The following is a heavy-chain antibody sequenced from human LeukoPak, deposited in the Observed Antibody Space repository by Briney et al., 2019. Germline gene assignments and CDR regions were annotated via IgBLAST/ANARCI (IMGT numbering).Heavy chain of an antibody. V-gene: IGHV3-48*04. CDR1: GFTFSSYS. J-gene: IGHJ4*02. D-gene: IGHD3-3*01. CDR3: ARGTYDAVRFLEWNKGFDY. Sequence: GGSLRLSCVASGFTFSSYSMNWVRQAPGKGLEWVSYISSSSSTIYYADSVKGRFTISRDNAKNSLYLQMNSLRAEDTAVYYCARGTYDAVRFLEWNKGFDYWGQGTLVTVSS. CDR2: ISSSSSTI.